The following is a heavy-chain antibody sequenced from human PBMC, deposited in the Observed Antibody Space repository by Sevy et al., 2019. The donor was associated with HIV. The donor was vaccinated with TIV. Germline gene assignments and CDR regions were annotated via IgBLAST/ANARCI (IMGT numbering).Heavy chain of an antibody. Sequence: ASVKVSCKASGGTFSSYAISWVRQAPGQGLEWMGGIIPIFGTANYAQKFQGRVTITADESTSTAYMELSSLRSEDTAVYYCARERQEVYYYGMDVWGQGTTVTVSS. CDR1: GGTFSSYA. CDR2: IIPIFGTA. CDR3: ARERQEVYYYGMDV. V-gene: IGHV1-69*13. J-gene: IGHJ6*02.